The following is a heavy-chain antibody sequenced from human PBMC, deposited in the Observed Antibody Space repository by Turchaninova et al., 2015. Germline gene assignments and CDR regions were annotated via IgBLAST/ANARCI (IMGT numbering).Heavy chain of an antibody. Sequence: EVQLVQSGAEVKKPGESLRISCTGSGYSFTNYWITWVGPMPGKGMEWMGRLYPRYSCTDSSPSFQGHVTLSVDKSINTAYLQWSSLRASDTAMYYCARHRGGPIFDYWGQGALVTVSS. J-gene: IGHJ4*02. CDR2: LYPRYSCT. V-gene: IGHV5-10-1*03. CDR1: GYSFTNYW. CDR3: ARHRGGPIFDY. D-gene: IGHD3-16*01.